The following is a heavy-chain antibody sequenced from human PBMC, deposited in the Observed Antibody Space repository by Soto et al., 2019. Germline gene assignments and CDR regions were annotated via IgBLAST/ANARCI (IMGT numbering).Heavy chain of an antibody. CDR2: ISAHNGNT. CDR3: ARGRYGDY. Sequence: ASVKVTCKASGYTFTSNGITWVRQAPGQGLEWMGWISAHNGNTDYAQKLQGRVIVTRDTSTSTAYMELRSLISDDTAVYYCARGRYGDYWGQGALVTVSS. V-gene: IGHV1-18*01. D-gene: IGHD1-1*01. J-gene: IGHJ4*02. CDR1: GYTFTSNG.